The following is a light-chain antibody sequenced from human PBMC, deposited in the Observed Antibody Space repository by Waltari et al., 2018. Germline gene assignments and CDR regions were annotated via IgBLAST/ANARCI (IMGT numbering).Light chain of an antibody. CDR2: RNN. V-gene: IGLV1-47*01. J-gene: IGLJ2*01. Sequence: QSVLTQPPSASATPGQRVTVTCSGCSSNIGTHYVNWYQQLPGTAPKLLIYRNNQRPSGVPDRFSGSKSGTSASLAISGLRSEDEADYYCAAWDDSLNGVVFGGGTKLTVL. CDR3: AAWDDSLNGVV. CDR1: SSNIGTHY.